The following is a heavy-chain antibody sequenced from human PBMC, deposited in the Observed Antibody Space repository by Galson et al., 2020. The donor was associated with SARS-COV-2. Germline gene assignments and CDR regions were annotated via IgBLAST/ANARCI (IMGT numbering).Heavy chain of an antibody. CDR3: AAPSCSSTSCYDAFDI. CDR1: GFTFTSSA. Sequence: SVKVSCKASGFTFTSSAVQWVRQARGQRLEWIGWIIVGSGKTNYAQKLQERVTITRDMSTSTAYTELSSLRYEDTAVYYCAAPSCSSTSCYDAFDIWGQGTMVTVSS. V-gene: IGHV1-58*01. CDR2: IIVGSGKT. J-gene: IGHJ3*02. D-gene: IGHD2-2*01.